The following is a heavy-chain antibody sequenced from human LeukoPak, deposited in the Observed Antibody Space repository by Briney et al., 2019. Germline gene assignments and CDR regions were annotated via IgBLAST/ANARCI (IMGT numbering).Heavy chain of an antibody. D-gene: IGHD4/OR15-4a*01. V-gene: IGHV4-31*03. CDR1: GGSISSGGYY. CDR3: ARQSTMVLIFDY. Sequence: SQTLSLTCTVSGGSISSGGYYWSWIRQHPGKGLEWIGYIYYSGSTYYNPSLKSRVTISVDTSKNQFSLKLSSVTAADTAVYYCARQSTMVLIFDYWGQGTLVTVSS. J-gene: IGHJ4*02. CDR2: IYYSGST.